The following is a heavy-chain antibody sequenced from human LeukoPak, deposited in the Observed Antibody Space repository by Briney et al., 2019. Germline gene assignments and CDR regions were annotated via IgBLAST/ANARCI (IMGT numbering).Heavy chain of an antibody. V-gene: IGHV3-66*01. CDR1: GFTVSSNY. CDR2: IYSGGST. Sequence: GGSLRLSCAASGFTVSSNYMSWVRQAPGKGLEWVSVIYSGGSTYYADSVKGRFTISRDNSKNTLYLQMNSLRAEDTAVYYCARTRANTLLDYWGQGALVTVSS. D-gene: IGHD2-2*02. J-gene: IGHJ4*02. CDR3: ARTRANTLLDY.